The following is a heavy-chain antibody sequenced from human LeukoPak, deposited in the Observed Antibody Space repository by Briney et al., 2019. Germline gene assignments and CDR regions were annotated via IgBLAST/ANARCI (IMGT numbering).Heavy chain of an antibody. CDR1: GFTFTSSA. V-gene: IGHV1-58*02. Sequence: ASVKVSCKASGFTFTSSAMQWVRQARGQRLEWIGWIVVGSGNTNYAQKFQERVTITRDRSTSTAYMELSSLRSEDTAVYYCAAAVVVTSSGAFDIWGQGTMVTVSS. CDR3: AAAVVVTSSGAFDI. J-gene: IGHJ3*02. D-gene: IGHD2-15*01. CDR2: IVVGSGNT.